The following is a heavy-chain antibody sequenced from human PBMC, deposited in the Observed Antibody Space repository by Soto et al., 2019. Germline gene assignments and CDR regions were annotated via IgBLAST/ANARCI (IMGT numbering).Heavy chain of an antibody. Sequence: GGSLRLSCAASGFTFSSYWMSWVRQAPGKGLEWVANIKQDGSEKYYVDSVKGRFTISRDNAKNSLYLQMNSLRAEDTAVYYCARVAAMIVVVSDGMDVRGQGTTVTGSS. CDR3: ARVAAMIVVVSDGMDV. CDR2: IKQDGSEK. J-gene: IGHJ6*02. D-gene: IGHD3-22*01. V-gene: IGHV3-7*01. CDR1: GFTFSSYW.